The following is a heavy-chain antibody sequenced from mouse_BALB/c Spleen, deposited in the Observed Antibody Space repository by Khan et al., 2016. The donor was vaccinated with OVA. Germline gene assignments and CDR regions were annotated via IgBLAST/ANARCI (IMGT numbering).Heavy chain of an antibody. Sequence: QVQLQQSGAELAKPGASVKMSCKASGYTFTNYWMHWVNQRPGQGLEWIGYIIPSTDNTDYNKKFKDKATLTADKSSSTAYMQLTSRTSDDASVYYCVAGGNSSTWFTYWGQGTLLTVSA. D-gene: IGHD3-1*01. V-gene: IGHV1-7*01. CDR3: VAGGNSSTWFTY. CDR2: IIPSTDNT. J-gene: IGHJ3*01. CDR1: GYTFTNYW.